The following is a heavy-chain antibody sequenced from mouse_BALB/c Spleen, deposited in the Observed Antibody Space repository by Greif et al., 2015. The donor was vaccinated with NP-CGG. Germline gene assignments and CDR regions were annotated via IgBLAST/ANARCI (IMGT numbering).Heavy chain of an antibody. V-gene: IGHV1-54*01. Sequence: VQLQQSGAELVKPGTSVKVSCKASGYAFTNYLIEWVKQRPGQGLEWIGVINPGSGGTNYNEKFKGKATLTADKSSSTAYMQLSSLTSDDSAVYFCARRLPLYAMDYWGQGTSVTVSS. CDR2: INPGSGGT. CDR3: ARRLPLYAMDY. J-gene: IGHJ4*01. CDR1: GYAFTNYL. D-gene: IGHD2-4*01.